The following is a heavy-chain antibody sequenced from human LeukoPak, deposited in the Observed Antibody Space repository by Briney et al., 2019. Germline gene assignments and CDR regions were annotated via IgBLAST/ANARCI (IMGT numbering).Heavy chain of an antibody. CDR3: VTDPDTTVP. CDR1: GSTFSLYS. J-gene: IGHJ4*02. V-gene: IGHV3-48*01. Sequence: PGGSLRLSCAISGSTFSLYSLNWVRQAPGKGPEWISYISSSADTIYYADSVKGRFTISRDNAKNSLYLQMDSLRAKDTAVYYCVTDPDTTVPWGQGTLVTVSS. D-gene: IGHD5-18*01. CDR2: ISSSADTI.